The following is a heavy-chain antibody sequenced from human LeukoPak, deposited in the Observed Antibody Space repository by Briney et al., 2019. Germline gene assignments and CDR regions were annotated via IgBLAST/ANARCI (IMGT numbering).Heavy chain of an antibody. CDR2: INHSGST. CDR3: ARTLRWRFDP. J-gene: IGHJ5*02. Sequence: SETLSLTCAVYGGSFGGYYWSWIRQPPGKGLEWIGEINHSGSTNYNPSLKSRVTISVDTSKNQFSLKLSSVTAADTAVYYCARTLRWRFDPWGQGTLVTVSS. D-gene: IGHD4-23*01. V-gene: IGHV4-34*01. CDR1: GGSFGGYY.